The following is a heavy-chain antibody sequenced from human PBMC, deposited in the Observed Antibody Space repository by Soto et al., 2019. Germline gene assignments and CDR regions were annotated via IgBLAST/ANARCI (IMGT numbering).Heavy chain of an antibody. CDR1: GGSFSGYY. CDR3: ARGPIVVVVAATYYYYYGMDV. V-gene: IGHV4-34*01. D-gene: IGHD2-15*01. CDR2: INHSGST. J-gene: IGHJ6*02. Sequence: SETLSLTCAVYGGSFSGYYWSWIRQPPGKGLEWIGEINHSGSTNYNSSLKSRVTISVDTSKNQFSLKLSSVTAADTAVYYCARGPIVVVVAATYYYYYGMDVWGQGTTVTVSS.